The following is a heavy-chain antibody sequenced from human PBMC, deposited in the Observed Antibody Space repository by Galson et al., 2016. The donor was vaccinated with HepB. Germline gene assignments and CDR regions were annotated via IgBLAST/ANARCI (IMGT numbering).Heavy chain of an antibody. D-gene: IGHD3-16*02. V-gene: IGHV3-53*01. J-gene: IGHJ4*02. CDR1: GFTVSNNY. CDR2: TYSGGST. CDR3: TCGRSPGAY. Sequence: SLRLSCAASGFTVSNNYMSWVRQAPGKGLECVSLTYSGGSTSYADSVKGRFTVSRDHFKNTLYLQMNSLRAEGTAVYFCTCGRSPGAYWGQGTLVTVSS.